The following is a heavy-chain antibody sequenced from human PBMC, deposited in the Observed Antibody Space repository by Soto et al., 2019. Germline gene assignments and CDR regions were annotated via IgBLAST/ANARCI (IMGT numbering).Heavy chain of an antibody. CDR1: GFTFSSYA. Sequence: GGSLRLSCAASGFTFSSYAMSWVRQAPGKGLEWVSAISGSGGSTYYADSMKGRFTISRDNSKNTLYLQMNSLRAEDTAVYYCAKNIAARGGFDYWGQGTLVTVSS. D-gene: IGHD6-6*01. V-gene: IGHV3-23*01. CDR3: AKNIAARGGFDY. CDR2: ISGSGGST. J-gene: IGHJ4*02.